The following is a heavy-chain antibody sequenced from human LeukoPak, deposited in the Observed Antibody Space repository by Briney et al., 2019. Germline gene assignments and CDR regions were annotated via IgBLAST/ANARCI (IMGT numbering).Heavy chain of an antibody. J-gene: IGHJ6*02. D-gene: IGHD3-3*01. Sequence: GGSLRLSCAASGFTFDDYAMHWVRQAPGKGLEWVSGISWNSGSIGYADSVKGRFTISRDNAKNSLYLQMNSLRAEDTALYYCAKGPDNFWSGYYGMDVWGQGTTVTVSS. CDR1: GFTFDDYA. V-gene: IGHV3-9*01. CDR3: AKGPDNFWSGYYGMDV. CDR2: ISWNSGSI.